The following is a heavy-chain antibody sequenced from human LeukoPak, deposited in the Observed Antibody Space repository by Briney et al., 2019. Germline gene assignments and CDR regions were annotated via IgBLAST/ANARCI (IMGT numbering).Heavy chain of an antibody. CDR2: ITSGTTYI. Sequence: GGSLRLSCVGSGFTFSKYTVNWVRQSPGKGLEWVSSITSGTTYIYYADSVRGRFTLSRDNAKNSLYLQMNSLRAEDTAVYYCARWPYSSSYYFDYWGQGTLVTVSS. V-gene: IGHV3-21*01. CDR3: ARWPYSSSYYFDY. CDR1: GFTFSKYT. J-gene: IGHJ4*02. D-gene: IGHD6-6*01.